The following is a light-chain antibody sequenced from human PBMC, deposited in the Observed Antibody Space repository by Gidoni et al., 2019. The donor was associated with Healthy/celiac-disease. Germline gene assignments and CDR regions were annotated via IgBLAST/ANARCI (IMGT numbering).Light chain of an antibody. V-gene: IGLV2-23*01. CDR2: EGS. CDR3: CSYAGSSTHVV. J-gene: IGLJ2*01. CDR1: SSDVGSYNL. Sequence: QSALTQPASVSGSPCQSITISCTGTSSDVGSYNLVSWYHPHRVKAPKLMIDEGSKRPSGVSNRFAGSKSGNTASLTISGLQAEDEADYYCCSYAGSSTHVVFGGGTKLTVL.